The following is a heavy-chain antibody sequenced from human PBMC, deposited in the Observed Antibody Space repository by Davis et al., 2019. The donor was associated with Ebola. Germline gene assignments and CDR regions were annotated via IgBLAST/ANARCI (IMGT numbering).Heavy chain of an antibody. CDR2: IIPILGIA. CDR1: CGTFSSYA. V-gene: IGHV1-69*04. CDR3: ARRVHFDY. J-gene: IGHJ4*02. Sequence: SFQISCNASCGTFSSYAISWVRQAPGQGLEWMGRIIPILGIANYAQKFQGRVTITADKSTSTAYMELSSLRSEDTAVYYCARRVHFDYWGQGTLVTVSS. D-gene: IGHD3-10*01.